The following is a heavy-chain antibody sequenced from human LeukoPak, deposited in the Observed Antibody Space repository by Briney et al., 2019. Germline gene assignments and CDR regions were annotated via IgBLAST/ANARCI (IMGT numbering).Heavy chain of an antibody. D-gene: IGHD3-16*01. V-gene: IGHV1-24*01. J-gene: IGHJ4*02. Sequence: ASVKVSCKVSGYTLTELSMHWVRQAPGKGLEWMGGFDPEDGETIYAQKFQGRVTMTEDTSTDTAYMELSSLRSEDTAVYYCATDIWASSADDYWGQGTLVTVSS. CDR3: ATDIWASSADDY. CDR1: GYTLTELS. CDR2: FDPEDGET.